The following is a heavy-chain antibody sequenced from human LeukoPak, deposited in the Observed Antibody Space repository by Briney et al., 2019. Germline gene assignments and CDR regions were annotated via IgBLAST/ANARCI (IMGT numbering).Heavy chain of an antibody. Sequence: PSETLSLTCAVSGYSISSGYYWGWIRQPPGKGLEWIGSIYHSGSAYYNPSLKRRVTISVDTSKNQFSLKLSSVTAADTAVYYCARDGSSTGWYLYWGQGALVTVSS. V-gene: IGHV4-38-2*02. CDR2: IYHSGSA. CDR3: ARDGSSTGWYLY. J-gene: IGHJ4*02. CDR1: GYSISSGYY. D-gene: IGHD6-19*01.